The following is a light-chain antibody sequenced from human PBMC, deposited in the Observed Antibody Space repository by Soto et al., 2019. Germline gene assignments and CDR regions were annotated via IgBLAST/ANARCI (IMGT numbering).Light chain of an antibody. CDR1: SSDVGGYNY. CDR2: EVS. Sequence: QSALTQPASVSGSPGQSITISCTGTSSDVGGYNYVSWYQQHPGKAPKLMIYEVSNRPSGVSNRFSGSKSGNTASLTISGLRAEDEADYYCTSYTSDSTPYVFGTGTKLTVL. CDR3: TSYTSDSTPYV. V-gene: IGLV2-14*01. J-gene: IGLJ1*01.